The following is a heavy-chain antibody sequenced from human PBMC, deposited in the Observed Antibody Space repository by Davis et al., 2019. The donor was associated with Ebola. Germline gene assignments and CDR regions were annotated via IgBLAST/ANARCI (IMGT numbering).Heavy chain of an antibody. V-gene: IGHV3-7*01. J-gene: IGHJ4*02. D-gene: IGHD4-23*01. CDR2: IKQDGSEK. Sequence: GGSLRLSCAASGFTFSSYWMSWVRQAPGKGLEWAANIKQDGSEKYYVDSVKGRFTISRDNDKNSLSLQMNGLRAEDTAVYYCARGPSTGNSFTYWGQGTLVTVSS. CDR1: GFTFSSYW. CDR3: ARGPSTGNSFTY.